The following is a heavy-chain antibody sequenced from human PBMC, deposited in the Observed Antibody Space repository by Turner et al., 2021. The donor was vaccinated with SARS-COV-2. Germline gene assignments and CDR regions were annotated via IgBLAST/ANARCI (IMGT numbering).Heavy chain of an antibody. D-gene: IGHD3-22*01. CDR3: ARDVREYYYDSSGFDY. CDR2: ISSSSSYI. V-gene: IGHV3-21*01. Sequence: EVQLVESGGGLVKPGGSLRLPCAASGFTFSSYNMNWVRQAPGKGLEWVSSISSSSSYIYCADSVKGRFTKSRDNAKNSLYLQMNSLRAEDTAVYYCARDVREYYYDSSGFDYWGQGTLVTVSS. J-gene: IGHJ4*02. CDR1: GFTFSSYN.